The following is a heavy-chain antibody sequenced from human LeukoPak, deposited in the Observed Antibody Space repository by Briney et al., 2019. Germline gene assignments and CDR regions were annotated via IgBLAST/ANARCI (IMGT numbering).Heavy chain of an antibody. CDR1: GGSISSSSYY. CDR3: AHRATGYGFDI. J-gene: IGHJ3*02. Sequence: TLSLTCTVSGGSISSSSYYWGWIRQPPGRALEWLALIYWNDDRRYSPSLKSRLTITKDTSRNQVVLTMTNMDPVDTATYYCAHRATGYGFDIWGQGTMVTVSS. CDR2: IYWNDDR. D-gene: IGHD1-1*01. V-gene: IGHV2-5*01.